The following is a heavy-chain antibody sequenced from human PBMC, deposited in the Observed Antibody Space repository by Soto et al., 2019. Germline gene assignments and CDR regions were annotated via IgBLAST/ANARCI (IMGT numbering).Heavy chain of an antibody. J-gene: IGHJ6*02. CDR2: SYYSGGT. CDR3: ARDHIKVVPPAIPLYYYYGMGV. CDR1: GGSISSGDYY. V-gene: IGHV4-30-4*01. Sequence: SETLSLTCTVSGGSISSGDYYWSWIRQPPGKGLEWIVYSYYSGGTYYNPSLKSRVTISVDTAKNQFSLNLRSVTSADIVAYYCARDHIKVVPPAIPLYYYYGMGVWGQGTTANVSS. D-gene: IGHD2-2*01.